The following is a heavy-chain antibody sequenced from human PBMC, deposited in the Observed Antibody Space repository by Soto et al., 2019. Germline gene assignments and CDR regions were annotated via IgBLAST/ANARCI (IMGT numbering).Heavy chain of an antibody. D-gene: IGHD1-20*01. CDR3: TRDYNWSNDY. CDR1: GFTFSDHF. V-gene: IGHV3-72*01. J-gene: IGHJ4*02. CDR2: IRNKGSSYST. Sequence: EVQLVESGGGLVQPGGSLRVSCAASGFTFSDHFMDWVRQAPGKGLEWIGRIRNKGSSYSTGYAASVEGRFSISRDDSSNSLSLQMNSLKIEDTAVYYCTRDYNWSNDYWGQGTLVTVSS.